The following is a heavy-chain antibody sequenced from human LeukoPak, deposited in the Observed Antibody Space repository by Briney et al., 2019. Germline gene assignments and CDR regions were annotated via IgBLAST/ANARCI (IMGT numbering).Heavy chain of an antibody. J-gene: IGHJ6*03. Sequence: GGSLRLSCAASGFTFSNYGMHWVRQAPGKGLEWVAFIRFDGTSKFYADSVKARFTISRDNSQNTVSLQVNNLRIEDTALYYCAKTSLSDASGYYYYMDVWGKGTTVTVSS. D-gene: IGHD3-3*01. V-gene: IGHV3-30*02. CDR1: GFTFSNYG. CDR2: IRFDGTSK. CDR3: AKTSLSDASGYYYYMDV.